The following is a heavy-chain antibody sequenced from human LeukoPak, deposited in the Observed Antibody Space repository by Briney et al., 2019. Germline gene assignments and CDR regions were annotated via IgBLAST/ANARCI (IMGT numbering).Heavy chain of an antibody. J-gene: IGHJ4*02. CDR1: GGSFSGYY. CDR3: ARVLKLWSPLDY. V-gene: IGHV4-34*01. CDR2: INHSGST. Sequence: PSETLSLTCAVYGGSFSGYYWSWLRQPPGKGLEWIGEINHSGSTNYNPSLKSRVNISVDTPKNQFSLKLSSVTAADTAVYYCARVLKLWSPLDYWGQGTLVTVSS. D-gene: IGHD2-21*01.